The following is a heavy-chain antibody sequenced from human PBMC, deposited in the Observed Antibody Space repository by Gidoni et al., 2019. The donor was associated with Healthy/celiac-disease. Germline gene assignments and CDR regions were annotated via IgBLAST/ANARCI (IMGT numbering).Heavy chain of an antibody. CDR1: GFTFSNAW. J-gene: IGHJ3*02. Sequence: EVQLVESGGGLVKPGGSLRLSCSASGFTFSNAWMSWVRQAPGKGLEWVGRIKSKTDGGTTDYAAPVKGRFTISRDDSKNTLYLQMNSLKTEDTAVYYCTTESVGVVVAANDAFDIWGQGTMVTVSS. D-gene: IGHD2-15*01. CDR2: IKSKTDGGTT. CDR3: TTESVGVVVAANDAFDI. V-gene: IGHV3-15*01.